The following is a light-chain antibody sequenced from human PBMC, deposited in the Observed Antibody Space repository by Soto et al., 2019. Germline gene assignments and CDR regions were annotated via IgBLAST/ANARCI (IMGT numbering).Light chain of an antibody. CDR2: LEGSGNY. CDR3: ENWERYSNV. V-gene: IGLV4-60*03. J-gene: IGLJ1*01. CDR1: SGHSDYI. Sequence: QSVLPQSSSAYASLVSSFKLPCTLSSGHSDYIIAWHQQQPVKAPRYLMNLEGSGNYNKGSGVPDRSSGSSSGADRYLTISNLQSEDEADYYCENWERYSNVFGTGTKVTVL.